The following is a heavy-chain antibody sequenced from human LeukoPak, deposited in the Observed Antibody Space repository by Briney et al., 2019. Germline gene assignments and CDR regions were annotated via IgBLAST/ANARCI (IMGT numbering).Heavy chain of an antibody. V-gene: IGHV3-49*03. J-gene: IGHJ4*02. Sequence: GGSLRLSCTASGFTFGDYAMSWFRQAPGKGLEWVGFIRSKAYGGTTEYAASVKGRFTISGDDSKSIAYLQMNSLKTEDTAVYYCTRTYYDFWSGPEFFDYWGQGTLVTVSS. CDR3: TRTYYDFWSGPEFFDY. CDR2: IRSKAYGGTT. CDR1: GFTFGDYA. D-gene: IGHD3-3*01.